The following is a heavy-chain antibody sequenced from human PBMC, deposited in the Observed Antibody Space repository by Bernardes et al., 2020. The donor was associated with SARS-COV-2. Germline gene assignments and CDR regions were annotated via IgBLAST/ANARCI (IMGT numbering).Heavy chain of an antibody. CDR1: GYTFTGYY. Sequence: ASVKVSCKASGYTFTGYYMLWVRQAPGQGLEWMGWINPNSGGTNYAQKFQGWVTMARDTSISTAYMELSRLRSDDTAVYYCARPADYYDSSGRYDLDYWGQGTLVTVSS. D-gene: IGHD3-22*01. V-gene: IGHV1-2*04. CDR3: ARPADYYDSSGRYDLDY. CDR2: INPNSGGT. J-gene: IGHJ4*02.